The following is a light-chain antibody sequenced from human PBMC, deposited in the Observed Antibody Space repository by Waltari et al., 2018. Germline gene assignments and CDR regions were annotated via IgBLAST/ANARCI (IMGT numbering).Light chain of an antibody. J-gene: IGKJ1*01. Sequence: DIQMTQSPSPLSASVGDRVTITCRASQSISSWLAWDQQKPGKAPKLLIHEASSLESGVPSRFSGSGSGTEFTLTISSLQPDDFATYYCQQYNTYWTFGQGTKVEIK. CDR1: QSISSW. CDR2: EAS. CDR3: QQYNTYWT. V-gene: IGKV1-5*03.